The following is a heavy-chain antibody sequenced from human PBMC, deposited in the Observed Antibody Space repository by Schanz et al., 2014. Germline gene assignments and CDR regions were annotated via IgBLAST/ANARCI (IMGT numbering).Heavy chain of an antibody. CDR3: ARGWGYDALTGYVF. V-gene: IGHV1-69*04. D-gene: IGHD3-9*01. CDR1: GYYFGGFG. Sequence: QVQLVQSGPEVKKPGASMKISCKAFGYYFGGFGISWVRQAPGQGLEWMGRIIPILGVTNYAQKFQGRVTITADKSTNTAYMELRSLRSDDTAAYYCARGWGYDALTGYVFWGQGTLVTVSS. CDR2: IIPILGVT. J-gene: IGHJ4*02.